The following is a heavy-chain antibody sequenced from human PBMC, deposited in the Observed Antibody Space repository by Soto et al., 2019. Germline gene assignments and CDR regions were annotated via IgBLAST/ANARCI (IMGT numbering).Heavy chain of an antibody. CDR2: INPSGGST. CDR3: ARDSFTTVTTGDWFDP. CDR1: GYTFTSYY. J-gene: IGHJ5*02. Sequence: ASVKVSCKASGYTFTSYYMHWVRQAPGQGLEWMGIINPSGGSTSYAQKFQGRVTMTRDMSTSTVYMELSSLRSEDTAVYYCARDSFTTVTTGDWFDPWGQGTLVTVSS. V-gene: IGHV1-46*03. D-gene: IGHD4-17*01.